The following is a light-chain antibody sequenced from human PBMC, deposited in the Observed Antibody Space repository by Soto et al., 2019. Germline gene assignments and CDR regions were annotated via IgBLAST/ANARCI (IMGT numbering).Light chain of an antibody. Sequence: DIVMTQSPGTLSLSPRARAPGSCGASQSVSSSYLAWYQQKPGQTPRLLIYGASTRATGIPARFSGSGSGTEFTLTISSLQSEDFAVYYCQQYNNWPRTFGQGTKVDIK. CDR2: GAS. J-gene: IGKJ1*01. CDR1: QSVSSSY. CDR3: QQYNNWPRT. V-gene: IGKV3-15*01.